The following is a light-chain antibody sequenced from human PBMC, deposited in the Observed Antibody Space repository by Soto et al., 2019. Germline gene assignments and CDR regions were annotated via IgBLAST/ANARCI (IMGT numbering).Light chain of an antibody. Sequence: QTVVTQPPSVSAAPGQRVTISCTGSSSNIGAGYDVHWYQQLPGTAPKLLIYGNSNRPSGVPDRFSGSKSGTSASLAITGLQAEDEADYYCQSYDSSLSAVVFGGGTQLTVL. CDR2: GNS. V-gene: IGLV1-40*01. CDR1: SSNIGAGYD. J-gene: IGLJ2*01. CDR3: QSYDSSLSAVV.